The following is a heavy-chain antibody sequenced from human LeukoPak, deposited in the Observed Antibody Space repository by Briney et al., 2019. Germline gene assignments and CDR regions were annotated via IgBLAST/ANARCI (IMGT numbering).Heavy chain of an antibody. V-gene: IGHV3-48*03. D-gene: IGHD6-13*01. CDR2: ISSSGSTI. CDR1: GFTFSSYE. CDR3: AREGLSSSWDNWCFDL. J-gene: IGHJ2*01. Sequence: GGSLRLSCAASGFTFSSYEMNWVRQAPGKGLEWVSYISSSGSTIYYADSVMGRFTISRDNAKNSLYLQMNSLRDGDTAVYYCAREGLSSSWDNWCFDLWGRGTLVTVSS.